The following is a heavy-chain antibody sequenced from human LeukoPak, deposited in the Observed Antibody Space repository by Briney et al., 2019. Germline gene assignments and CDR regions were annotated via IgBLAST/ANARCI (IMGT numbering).Heavy chain of an antibody. Sequence: EASVKVSCKASGYTFTSYDINWVRQATGQGLEWMGWMNPNSGNTGYAQKFQGRVTMTRNTSISTAYMELSSLRSEDTAVYYCAKDPTIGYSSSWFHWGQGTLVTVSS. J-gene: IGHJ4*02. CDR2: MNPNSGNT. CDR1: GYTFTSYD. CDR3: AKDPTIGYSSSWFH. V-gene: IGHV1-8*01. D-gene: IGHD6-13*01.